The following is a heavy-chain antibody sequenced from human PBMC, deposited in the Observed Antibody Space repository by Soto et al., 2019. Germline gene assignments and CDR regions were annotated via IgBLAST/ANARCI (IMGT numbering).Heavy chain of an antibody. Sequence: QVQLVESGGGVVQPGRSLRLSCAASGFTFSSYGMHWVRQAPGKGLEWVAVIWYDGSNKYYADSVKGRFTISRDNSKNTLYLQMNSLRAEDTAVYYCARDTSRVLRSPSYGMDVWGQGTTVTVSS. D-gene: IGHD3-3*01. J-gene: IGHJ6*02. CDR1: GFTFSSYG. V-gene: IGHV3-33*01. CDR2: IWYDGSNK. CDR3: ARDTSRVLRSPSYGMDV.